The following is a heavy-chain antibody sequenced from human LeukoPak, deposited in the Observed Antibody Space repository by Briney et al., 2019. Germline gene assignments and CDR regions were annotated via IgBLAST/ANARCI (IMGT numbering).Heavy chain of an antibody. D-gene: IGHD7-27*01. V-gene: IGHV4-4*07. CDR2: IYTSGST. CDR3: ARGYNWGSPTRNFYYLDV. CDR1: GGSISSYY. Sequence: SETLSLTCTVSGGSISSYYWSWIRQPAGKGLEWIGRIYTSGSTNYNPSLKSRVTMSVDTSKNQFSLKLRSVTAADTAVYYCARGYNWGSPTRNFYYLDVWGKGTTVTVSS. J-gene: IGHJ6*03.